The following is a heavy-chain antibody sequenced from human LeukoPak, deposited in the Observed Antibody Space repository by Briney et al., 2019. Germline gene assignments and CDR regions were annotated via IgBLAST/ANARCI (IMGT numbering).Heavy chain of an antibody. CDR2: IQQDGNEK. Sequence: GGSLRLSCAASGFSFSGYWMSWVRQAPGKGLEWVANIQQDGNEKYYLDSVKGRFTISRDNAKNTLYLQMNSLRAEDTAVYYCARDGGYDILTGYPSDYWGQGTLVTVSS. D-gene: IGHD3-9*01. CDR3: ARDGGYDILTGYPSDY. CDR1: GFSFSGYW. J-gene: IGHJ4*02. V-gene: IGHV3-7*01.